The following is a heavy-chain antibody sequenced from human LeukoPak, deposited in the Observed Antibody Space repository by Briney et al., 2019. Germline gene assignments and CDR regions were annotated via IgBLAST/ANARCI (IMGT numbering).Heavy chain of an antibody. Sequence: SEILSLTCTVSGVSISSYYWSWIRQPPGKGLEWIGSIYYYGSTNYNPSLQSRVTISVDTSKNQFSLRLSSVTAADTAVYYCARGVDYYDSSNFVYWGQGTLVTVSS. V-gene: IGHV4-59*01. J-gene: IGHJ4*02. CDR1: GVSISSYY. CDR3: ARGVDYYDSSNFVY. CDR2: IYYYGST. D-gene: IGHD3-22*01.